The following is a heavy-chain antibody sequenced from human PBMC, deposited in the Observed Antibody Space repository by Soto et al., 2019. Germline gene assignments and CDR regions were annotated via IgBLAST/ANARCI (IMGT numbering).Heavy chain of an antibody. V-gene: IGHV3-30*18. CDR1: GFSFKSHG. J-gene: IGHJ4*02. D-gene: IGHD2-15*01. CDR2: ISYDGKDA. CDR3: AKDHRNGGSRVDY. Sequence: QVQLVESGGGVVQPGRSLRLSCAVSGFSFKSHGMHWVRQAPGKGLEWVAFISYDGKDANYADSVKGRFTISRDNSKDALYLQMGSLRGEDTAVYFCAKDHRNGGSRVDYWGQGTLGTVSS.